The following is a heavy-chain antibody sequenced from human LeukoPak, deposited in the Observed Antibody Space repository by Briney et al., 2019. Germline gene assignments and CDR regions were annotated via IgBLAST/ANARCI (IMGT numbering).Heavy chain of an antibody. CDR1: GFTFSSYS. D-gene: IGHD6-6*01. CDR3: ARSGGDYSSSSWGPYFDY. CDR2: ISSSSSYI. V-gene: IGHV3-21*01. J-gene: IGHJ4*02. Sequence: KSGGSLRLSCAASGFTFSSYSMNWVRQAPGKGLEWVSSISSSSSYIYYADSVKGRFTISRDNAKNSLYLQMNSLRAEDTAVYYCARSGGDYSSSSWGPYFDYWGQGTLVTVSS.